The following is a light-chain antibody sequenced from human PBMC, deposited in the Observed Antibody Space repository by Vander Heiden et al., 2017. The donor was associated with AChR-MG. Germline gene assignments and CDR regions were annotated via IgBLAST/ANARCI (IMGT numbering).Light chain of an antibody. J-gene: IGKJ5*01. CDR3: MQALQTPIT. V-gene: IGKV2-28*01. CDR1: QSLLHSNGYNY. CDR2: LGS. Sequence: DIVVTQSPLSLPVTPGEPASISCRSSQSLLHSNGYNYLDCFLQKTGQSPQLLIYLGSNRASGVPDRFSGSGAGTDFTLKISRVETEDVGVYYCMQALQTPITFGQGTRLDIK.